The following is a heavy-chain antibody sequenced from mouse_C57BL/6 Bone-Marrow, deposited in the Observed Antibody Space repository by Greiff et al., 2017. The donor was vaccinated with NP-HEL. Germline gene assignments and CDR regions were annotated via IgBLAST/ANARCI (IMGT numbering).Heavy chain of an antibody. CDR3: AREGYYDCARFAY. D-gene: IGHD2-4*01. CDR1: GYTFTSYW. J-gene: IGHJ3*01. V-gene: IGHV1-69*01. Sequence: QVQLQQPGAELVMPGASVKLSCKASGYTFTSYWMHWVKQRPGQGLEWIGEIDPSDSYTNYNQKFKGKSTLTVDKSSSTAYMQLSSLTSEDSAVYYCAREGYYDCARFAYWGQGTLVTVSA. CDR2: IDPSDSYT.